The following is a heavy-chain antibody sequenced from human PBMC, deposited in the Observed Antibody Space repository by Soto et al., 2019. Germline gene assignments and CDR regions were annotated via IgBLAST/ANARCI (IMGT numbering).Heavy chain of an antibody. Sequence: QVQLVQSGADVRKNGASVKVSCKASGYPFSDTHIHWVRQAPGQGLGWMGWLNPYSGATNYAPKFQGRVTMTRDTSVSTSYMERTGLKSDDTAFYYCATARRGTVSLLADWGQGTLVTVSS. CDR2: LNPYSGAT. CDR3: ATARRGTVSLLAD. CDR1: GYPFSDTH. J-gene: IGHJ4*01. V-gene: IGHV1-2*02. D-gene: IGHD4-4*01.